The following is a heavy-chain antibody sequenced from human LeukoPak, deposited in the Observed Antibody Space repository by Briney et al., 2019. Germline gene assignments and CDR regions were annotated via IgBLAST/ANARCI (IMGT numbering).Heavy chain of an antibody. CDR1: GGTFSSYA. Sequence: ASVKVSCKASGGTFSSYAISWVRQAPGQGLEWMGRIVPILGIANYEQKFQGRVTITADKSTSTAYMELSSLRSEDTAVYYCARDRRGGGMDVWGQGTTVTVSS. J-gene: IGHJ6*02. CDR3: ARDRRGGGMDV. V-gene: IGHV1-69*04. CDR2: IVPILGIA.